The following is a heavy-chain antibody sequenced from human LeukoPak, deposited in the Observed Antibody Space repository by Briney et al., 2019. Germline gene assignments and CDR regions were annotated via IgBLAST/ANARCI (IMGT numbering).Heavy chain of an antibody. J-gene: IGHJ5*02. CDR1: GYTFTSYG. V-gene: IGHV1-18*01. CDR3: ARGQLRAVAGTWRYNWFDP. Sequence: ASVKVSCKASGYTFTSYGISWVRQAPGQGLEWMGWISAYNGNTNYAQKLQGRVTMTTDTSTSTAYMELRSLRSDDRAVYYCARGQLRAVAGTWRYNWFDPWGQGTLVTVSS. CDR2: ISAYNGNT. D-gene: IGHD6-19*01.